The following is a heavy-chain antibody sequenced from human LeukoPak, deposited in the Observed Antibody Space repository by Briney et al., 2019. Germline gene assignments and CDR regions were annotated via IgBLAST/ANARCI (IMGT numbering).Heavy chain of an antibody. D-gene: IGHD5-18*01. Sequence: GGSLRLSCAASGFTFSTYTLNWVRQAPGKGLEWVSTVSDSSDVHYSDSVKGRFTISRDNARNSLYLQMNSLRDEDTAVYYCARDGLHTAHFDYWGQGTLVTVSS. CDR3: ARDGLHTAHFDY. V-gene: IGHV3-48*02. CDR1: GFTFSTYT. J-gene: IGHJ4*02. CDR2: VSDSSDV.